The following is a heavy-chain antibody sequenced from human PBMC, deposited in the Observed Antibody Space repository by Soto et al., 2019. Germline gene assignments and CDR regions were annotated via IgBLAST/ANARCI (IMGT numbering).Heavy chain of an antibody. Sequence: SWVRQAPGKGLEWVSGISGSGTDTYYADAVKGRVTISRDNAKNTLYLQMNGLRAEDTAIYYCAKDLLSSYYYGMDAWGQGTTVTVSS. CDR3: AKDLLSSYYYGMDA. D-gene: IGHD3-10*01. J-gene: IGHJ6*02. V-gene: IGHV3-23*01. CDR2: ISGSGTDT.